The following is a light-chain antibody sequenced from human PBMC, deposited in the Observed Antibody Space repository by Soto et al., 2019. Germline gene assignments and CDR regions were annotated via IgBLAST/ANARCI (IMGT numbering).Light chain of an antibody. Sequence: QSALTQPASLSGSPGQSITISCTGTSSDIGAYDYVSWFQQHPGKAPKLMISEVNNRPSGVSNRFSGSKSGNTAYLTISGLQAEDEADYYCSSYTSSSTLDVFGIGTKVTVL. CDR3: SSYTSSSTLDV. CDR1: SSDIGAYDY. J-gene: IGLJ1*01. CDR2: EVN. V-gene: IGLV2-14*01.